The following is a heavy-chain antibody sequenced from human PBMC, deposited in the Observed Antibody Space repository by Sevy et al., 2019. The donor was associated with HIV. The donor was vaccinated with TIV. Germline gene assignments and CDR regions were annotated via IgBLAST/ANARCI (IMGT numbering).Heavy chain of an antibody. CDR3: ATTKDYYDNSGYPFDY. CDR1: GYTLTQLS. CDR2: FDPEDDKT. J-gene: IGHJ4*02. Sequence: ASVKVSCKVSGYTLTQLSMHWVRQAPGKGLEWMGTFDPEDDKTIYALKFQGRVTMTEDKSTDTAYMELSSLRSEDTAMFYCATTKDYYDNSGYPFDYWGQGTLVTVSS. V-gene: IGHV1-24*01. D-gene: IGHD3-22*01.